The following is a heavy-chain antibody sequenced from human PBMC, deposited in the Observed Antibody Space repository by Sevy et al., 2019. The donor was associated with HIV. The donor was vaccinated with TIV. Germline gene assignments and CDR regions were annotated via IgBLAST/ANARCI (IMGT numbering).Heavy chain of an antibody. J-gene: IGHJ5*02. D-gene: IGHD3-10*01. CDR3: AGDLMVQGVIKSRGWFDP. Sequence: SETLSLTCTVSGGSISSYYWSWIRQPPGKGLEWIGYIYYSGSTNYNPSLKSRVTISVDTSKNQFSLKLSSVTAADTAVYYCAGDLMVQGVIKSRGWFDPWGQRTLVTVSS. CDR1: GGSISSYY. V-gene: IGHV4-59*01. CDR2: IYYSGST.